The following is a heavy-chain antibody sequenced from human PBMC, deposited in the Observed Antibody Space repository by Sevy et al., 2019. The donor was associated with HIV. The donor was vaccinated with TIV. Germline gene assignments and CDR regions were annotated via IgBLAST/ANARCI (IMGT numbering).Heavy chain of an antibody. V-gene: IGHV3-66*01. J-gene: IGHJ4*02. D-gene: IGHD5-18*01. CDR3: ARGKSGYGYALNY. Sequence: GGSLRPSFPASEFPFISNYMTWVRQAPGKGLEGASAIHSDVTTYNADSVKDRLTISRDNFKNTLYLHMSSLRAEDTAVYYCARGKSGYGYALNYWGQGTLVTVSS. CDR2: IHSDVTT. CDR1: EFPFISNY.